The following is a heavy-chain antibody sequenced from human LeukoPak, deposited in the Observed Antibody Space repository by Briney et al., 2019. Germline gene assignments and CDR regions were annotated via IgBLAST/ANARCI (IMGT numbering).Heavy chain of an antibody. CDR1: GGSFSGYY. J-gene: IGHJ4*02. V-gene: IGHV4-34*01. CDR2: INHSGST. D-gene: IGHD2-8*01. CDR3: ARAPLYCTNGVCLDYFDY. Sequence: SETLSLTCAVYGGSFSGYYWSWIRQPPGKGLEWIGEINHSGSTNYNPSLKSRVTISVDTSKNQFSLMLSSVTAADTAVYYCARAPLYCTNGVCLDYFDYWGQGTLVTVSS.